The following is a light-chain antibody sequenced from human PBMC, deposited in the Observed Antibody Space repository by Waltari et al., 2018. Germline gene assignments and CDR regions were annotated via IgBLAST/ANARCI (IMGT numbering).Light chain of an antibody. CDR3: QQRTNWPPVLT. CDR1: KSVSSD. V-gene: IGKV3-11*01. J-gene: IGKJ4*01. CDR2: DAS. Sequence: EIVLTQSPATLSLSPGERATLSCRASKSVSSDLAWYQQKPGQAPRLLIYDASNRATGIPARFSGSGSGTDFTLTISSLEPEDFAVYYCQQRTNWPPVLTFGGGTKVEIK.